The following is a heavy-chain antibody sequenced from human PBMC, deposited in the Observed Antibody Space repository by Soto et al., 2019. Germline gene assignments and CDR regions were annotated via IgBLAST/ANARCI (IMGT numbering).Heavy chain of an antibody. D-gene: IGHD3-10*01. Sequence: QVQLVQSGAEVKKPGASVKVSCKASGYTFTSSGISWVRQAPGQGPEWMGWISAYNGNTNSAQKLQGRVIIITDTSTSTAYVELRGLRVADSDVSSCARGWTLNKPVRVGNYCGLDVWGHGVTVTGPS. J-gene: IGHJ6*02. V-gene: IGHV1-18*01. CDR3: ARGWTLNKPVRVGNYCGLDV. CDR1: GYTFTSSG. CDR2: ISAYNGNT.